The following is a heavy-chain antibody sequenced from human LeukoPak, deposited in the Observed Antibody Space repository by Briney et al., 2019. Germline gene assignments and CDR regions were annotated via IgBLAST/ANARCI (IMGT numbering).Heavy chain of an antibody. V-gene: IGHV4-34*01. J-gene: IGHJ5*02. D-gene: IGHD3-22*01. CDR2: INHSGST. Sequence: SETLSLTCAVYGGSFSGYYWSWIRQPPGKGLEWIGEINHSGSTNYNPSLKSRVTISVDTSKNQFSLKLSSVTAADTAVYYCARGGGYYWLVWFDPWGQGTLVTVSS. CDR3: ARGGGYYWLVWFDP. CDR1: GGSFSGYY.